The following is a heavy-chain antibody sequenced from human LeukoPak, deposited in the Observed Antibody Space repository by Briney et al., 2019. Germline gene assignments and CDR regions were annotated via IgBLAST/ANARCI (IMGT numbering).Heavy chain of an antibody. CDR1: GYTFSSYG. Sequence: GGSLRLSCAASGYTFSSYGMSWVRQAPGKGLEWVSAISGSGGSTYYADSVKGWFTISRDNSKNTLYLQMNSLRAEDTAVYYCAKGGWGFYYFDYWGQGTLVTVSS. CDR2: ISGSGGST. V-gene: IGHV3-23*01. J-gene: IGHJ4*02. D-gene: IGHD7-27*01. CDR3: AKGGWGFYYFDY.